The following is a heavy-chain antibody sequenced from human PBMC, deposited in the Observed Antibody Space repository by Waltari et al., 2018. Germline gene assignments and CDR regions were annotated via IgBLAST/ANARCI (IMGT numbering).Heavy chain of an antibody. Sequence: QVQLQESGPGLVKPSEPLSLTCTVSGDSISSYYWNWVRQPPGKGLELIGYIYYNGNTNHNPSLKSRVTISVNTSKKQFYLKLSSVTAADTAVYYCASRSHYYYYGLDVWGQGTTVTVSS. CDR1: GDSISSYY. V-gene: IGHV4-59*01. J-gene: IGHJ6*02. CDR2: IYYNGNT. CDR3: ASRSHYYYYGLDV. D-gene: IGHD3-10*01.